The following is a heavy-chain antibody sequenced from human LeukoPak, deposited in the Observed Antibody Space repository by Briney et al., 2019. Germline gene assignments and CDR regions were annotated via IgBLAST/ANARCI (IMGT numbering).Heavy chain of an antibody. CDR1: GFTFSSYT. V-gene: IGHV3-21*01. CDR2: ISSSSSYI. Sequence: GGSLRLSCAASGFTFSSYTMNWVRQAPGKGLEWVSSISSSSSYIYYADSVKGRFTISRDNAKNSLYLQMNSLRAEDTAVYYCASVVSSSSFYYYYGMDVWGQGTTVTVSS. D-gene: IGHD6-6*01. J-gene: IGHJ6*02. CDR3: ASVVSSSSFYYYYGMDV.